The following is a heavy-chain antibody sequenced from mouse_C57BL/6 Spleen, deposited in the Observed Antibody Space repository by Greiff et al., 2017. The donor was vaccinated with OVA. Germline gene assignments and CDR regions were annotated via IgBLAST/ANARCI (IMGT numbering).Heavy chain of an antibody. D-gene: IGHD1-1*01. CDR3: ARDYCGSSYDWYFDV. V-gene: IGHV1-82*01. Sequence: QVQLQQSGPELVKPGASVKITCKASGYAFSSSWMNWVKQRPGKGLEWIGRIYPGDGDTNYNGKFKGKATLTADKSSSTAYMQLSSLTSEDSAVYFCARDYCGSSYDWYFDVWGTVTTVTVSS. CDR1: GYAFSSSW. J-gene: IGHJ1*03. CDR2: IYPGDGDT.